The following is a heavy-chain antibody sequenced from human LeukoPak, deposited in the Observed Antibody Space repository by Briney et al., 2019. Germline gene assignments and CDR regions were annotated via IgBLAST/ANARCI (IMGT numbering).Heavy chain of an antibody. D-gene: IGHD3-22*01. CDR3: ARDQRRNYYDSMYWFDP. CDR2: ISAYNGNT. J-gene: IGHJ5*02. V-gene: IGHV1-18*01. CDR1: GYTFTSYG. Sequence: ASVKVSCKASGYTFTSYGISWVRQAPGQGLEWMGWISAYNGNTNYAQKLQGRVTMTTDTSTSTAYMELRSLGSDDTAVYYCARDQRRNYYDSMYWFDPWGQGTLVTVSS.